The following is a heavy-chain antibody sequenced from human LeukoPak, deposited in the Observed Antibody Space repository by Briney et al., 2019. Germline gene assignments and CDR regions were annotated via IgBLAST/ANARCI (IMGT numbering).Heavy chain of an antibody. V-gene: IGHV4-34*01. D-gene: IGHD3-10*01. J-gene: IGHJ5*02. Sequence: PSETLSLTCAVYGGSFSGYYWSWIRQPPGKGLEWIGEINHSGSTNYNPSLKSRVTISVDTSKNQFSLKLSSVTAADTAVYYCARGKGYYGSGNWFDPWGQGTLITVSS. CDR1: GGSFSGYY. CDR2: INHSGST. CDR3: ARGKGYYGSGNWFDP.